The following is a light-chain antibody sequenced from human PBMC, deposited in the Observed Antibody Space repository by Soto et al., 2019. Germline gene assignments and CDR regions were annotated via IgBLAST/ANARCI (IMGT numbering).Light chain of an antibody. CDR1: SSDVGGYNF. Sequence: QSALTQPPSASGSPGQSVTISCTGTSSDVGGYNFVSWYQQYPGKAPKLMISEVSTRPSGVPDRFSGSKSGNTASLTVSGLQAEDEADYYCRSYAGSNNVVFGGGTKLTVL. V-gene: IGLV2-8*01. J-gene: IGLJ2*01. CDR3: RSYAGSNNVV. CDR2: EVS.